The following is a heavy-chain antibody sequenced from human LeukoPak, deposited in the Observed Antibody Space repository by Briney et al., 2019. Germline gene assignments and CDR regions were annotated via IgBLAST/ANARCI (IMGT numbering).Heavy chain of an antibody. CDR1: GFTFDNYA. J-gene: IGHJ4*02. Sequence: GGSLRFSCAASGFTFDNYAMHWVRHAPGKGLEWLSIISWNSGYIGYADSVKGRFTISRDNAKKSLDLQMNSLRAEDTAFYYCAKVRGTYSSGYFFDYWGQGTLVTVSS. D-gene: IGHD6-19*01. CDR2: ISWNSGYI. V-gene: IGHV3-9*01. CDR3: AKVRGTYSSGYFFDY.